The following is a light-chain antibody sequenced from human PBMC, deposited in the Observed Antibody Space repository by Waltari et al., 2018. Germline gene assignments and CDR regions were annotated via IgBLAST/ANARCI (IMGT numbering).Light chain of an antibody. Sequence: QSALTQPPSASGSPGQSVTISCTGTSSDIGTYDFVSWYQQHPGKAPKLVISEVTKRPSGVPDRFSGSKSGSTASLTVSGLQAEDGADYYCSSYATSNKLLFGGGTKLTVL. CDR3: SSYATSNKLL. CDR1: SSDIGTYDF. J-gene: IGLJ3*02. CDR2: EVT. V-gene: IGLV2-8*01.